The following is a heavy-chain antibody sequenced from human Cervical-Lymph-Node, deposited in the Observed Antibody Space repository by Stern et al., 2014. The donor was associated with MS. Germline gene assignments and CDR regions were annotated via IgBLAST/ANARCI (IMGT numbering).Heavy chain of an antibody. CDR1: GYTFTRYY. Sequence: HAQLVQSWAEVKKPGASVPVSCTASGYTFTRYYMHWVRQAPGQGLEWMGVINTSDGSTSYAQMFQGRVTMTRDTSTSTVYMELSSLRSEDTAVYYCAQIAVSGIDYWGQGTLVTVSS. J-gene: IGHJ4*02. CDR2: INTSDGST. V-gene: IGHV1-46*03. D-gene: IGHD6-19*01. CDR3: AQIAVSGIDY.